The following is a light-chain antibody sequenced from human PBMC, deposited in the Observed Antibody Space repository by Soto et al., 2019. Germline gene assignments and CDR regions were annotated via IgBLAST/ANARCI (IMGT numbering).Light chain of an antibody. CDR3: CSYAGSNTYV. J-gene: IGLJ1*01. CDR2: EDR. V-gene: IGLV2-23*01. CDR1: SSDVGSYNL. Sequence: QSALTQPASVSGSPGQSITISCTGTSSDVGSYNLVSWYQQYPGKAPKVMIYEDRRRPSGVSNRCSGSKSGNTASLTISGLRAEDEADYYCCSYAGSNTYVFGTGTKVTVL.